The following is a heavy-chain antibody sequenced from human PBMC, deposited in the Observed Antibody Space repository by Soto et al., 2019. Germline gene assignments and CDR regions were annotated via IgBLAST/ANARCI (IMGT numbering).Heavy chain of an antibody. V-gene: IGHV4-4*07. Sequence: SETLSLTCTVSGGSINTFYWSWVRQPAGKGLEWIGRIFSSGSTSFNPSFESRVAMSVDTSKNHFSLNLSSVTAADMAVYYCAREGSYSAYNFAHGIQLWSFDFWGQGALVTV. J-gene: IGHJ4*02. CDR1: GGSINTFY. CDR2: IFSSGST. CDR3: AREGSYSAYNFAHGIQLWSFDF. D-gene: IGHD5-12*01.